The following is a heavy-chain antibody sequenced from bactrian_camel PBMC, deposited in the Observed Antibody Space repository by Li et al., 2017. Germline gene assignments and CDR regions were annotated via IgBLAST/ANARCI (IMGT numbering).Heavy chain of an antibody. J-gene: IGHJ4*01. Sequence: HVQLVESGGNLVQPGGSLRLSCAASGFTFSSYWMYWVRQAPGKGLEWVSTIDSGGGTTYYTISVRGRVTISRGNAKNTLYLQMNSLRTEDTAVYYCATGRYDGIWLAHNYWGQGTQVTVS. CDR3: ATGRYDGIWLAHNY. V-gene: IGHV3S1*01. CDR1: GFTFSSYW. CDR2: IDSGGGTT. D-gene: IGHD6*01.